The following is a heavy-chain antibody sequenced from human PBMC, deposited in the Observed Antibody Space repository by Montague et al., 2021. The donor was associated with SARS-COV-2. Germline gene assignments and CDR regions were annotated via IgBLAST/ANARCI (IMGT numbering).Heavy chain of an antibody. D-gene: IGHD2-2*01. CDR2: IYNDGSI. J-gene: IGHJ6*02. CDR3: AQTSGGAYYYPMDV. Sequence: SETLSLTCSVSGGSISNYNWSCMLHTPAKRLEGIVCIYNDGSIDYNPSLKSRVTISLDTSKNQFSVKLSSVTAADTAVYYCAQTSGGAYYYPMDVWGQGITVTVSS. CDR1: GGSISNYN. V-gene: IGHV4-59*01.